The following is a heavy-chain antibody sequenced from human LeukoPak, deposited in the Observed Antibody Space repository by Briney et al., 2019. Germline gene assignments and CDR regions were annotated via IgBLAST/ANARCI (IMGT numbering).Heavy chain of an antibody. CDR1: VFTFSDLN. Sequence: GGSLRLSSAHSVFTFSDLNLDCVRQAPGKGLEWVGRTRDKAASYSTEYATSVRGRFHVPRDDSNNSLHQQMHSLRTEDIAVYFYFANSLVPGDLHFGGQRPLVTISS. D-gene: IGHD4-17*01. J-gene: IGHJ4*02. CDR3: FANSLVPGDLHF. CDR2: TRDKAASYST. V-gene: IGHV3-72*01.